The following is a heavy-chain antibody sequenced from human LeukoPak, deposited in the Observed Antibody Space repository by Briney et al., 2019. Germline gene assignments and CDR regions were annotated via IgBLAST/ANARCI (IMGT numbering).Heavy chain of an antibody. J-gene: IGHJ3*02. CDR1: GSTFTGYY. CDR3: ARDPQAAAGMGAFDI. V-gene: IGHV1-2*02. CDR2: INPNSGGT. D-gene: IGHD6-13*01. Sequence: GASVKVSCKASGSTFTGYYMHWVRQAPGQGLEWMGWINPNSGGTNYAQKFQGRVTMTRDTSISTAYMELSRLRSDDTAVYYCARDPQAAAGMGAFDIWGQGTMVTVSS.